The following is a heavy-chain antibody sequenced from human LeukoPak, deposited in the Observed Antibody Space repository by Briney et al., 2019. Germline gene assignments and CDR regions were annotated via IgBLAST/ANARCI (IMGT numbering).Heavy chain of an antibody. CDR2: ISLDSGRI. Sequence: KSGRSLRLSCAASGFTFDDYAMHWVRQAPGKGLEWVSGISLDSGRIAYADSVKGRFTISRDNARNSLYLQMNSLRVEDTALYYCTKDIRSAIAVNVDYWGQGTLVTVSS. CDR1: GFTFDDYA. J-gene: IGHJ4*02. D-gene: IGHD6-19*01. V-gene: IGHV3-9*01. CDR3: TKDIRSAIAVNVDY.